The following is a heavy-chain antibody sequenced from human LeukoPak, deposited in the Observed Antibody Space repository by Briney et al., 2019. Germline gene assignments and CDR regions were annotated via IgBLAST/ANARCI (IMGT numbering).Heavy chain of an antibody. D-gene: IGHD4-17*01. CDR3: AREVNYGDYGDNAFDI. Sequence: SETLSLTCTVSTGSISNSSYYWGWFRQPPGKGLEWIGSIYYSGDTYSTPSLRSRVAISLDTSNNQFSLSLSSVTAADTAVYYCAREVNYGDYGDNAFDIWGQGTMVTVSS. CDR1: TGSISNSSYY. V-gene: IGHV4-39*07. CDR2: IYYSGDT. J-gene: IGHJ3*02.